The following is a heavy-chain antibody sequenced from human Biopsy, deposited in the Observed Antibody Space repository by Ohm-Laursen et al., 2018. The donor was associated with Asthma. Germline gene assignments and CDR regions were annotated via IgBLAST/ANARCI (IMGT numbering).Heavy chain of an antibody. CDR2: ISYDGTNT. CDR3: ASYEVVTAILPMDV. CDR1: GFMFSDYV. J-gene: IGHJ6*02. Sequence: SLRLSCAASGFMFSDYVFHWVRQAPGKGLEWVAIISYDGTNTYYADSVKGRFTIPRDNSKNTLYLQMSSLRAEDTAVYYCASYEVVTAILPMDVWGQGTTVAVSS. D-gene: IGHD2-21*02. V-gene: IGHV3-30-3*02.